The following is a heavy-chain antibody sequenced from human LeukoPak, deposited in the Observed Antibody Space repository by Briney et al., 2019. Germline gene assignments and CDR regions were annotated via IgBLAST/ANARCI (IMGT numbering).Heavy chain of an antibody. V-gene: IGHV3-23*01. CDR1: GFTSSSYA. CDR3: AKLMCSSTSCYRAGLDY. D-gene: IGHD2-2*02. Sequence: PGGSLRLSCAASGFTSSSYAMSWVRQAPGKGLEWVSAISGSGGSTYYADSVKGRFTISRDNSKNTLYLQMNSLRAEDTAVYYCAKLMCSSTSCYRAGLDYWGQGTLVTVSS. J-gene: IGHJ4*02. CDR2: ISGSGGST.